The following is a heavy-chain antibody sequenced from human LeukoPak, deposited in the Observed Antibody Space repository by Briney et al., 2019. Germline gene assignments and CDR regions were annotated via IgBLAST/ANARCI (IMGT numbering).Heavy chain of an antibody. Sequence: ASVKVSCKASGYTFTGYYMHWVRQAPGQGLELMGWINPNSGGTNYAQKFQGRVTMTRDTSISTAYMELSRLRSDDTAVYYCARGNIVVVPAAIGSSTESDWGQGTLVTVSS. V-gene: IGHV1-2*02. D-gene: IGHD2-2*01. CDR1: GYTFTGYY. CDR2: INPNSGGT. CDR3: ARGNIVVVPAAIGSSTESD. J-gene: IGHJ4*02.